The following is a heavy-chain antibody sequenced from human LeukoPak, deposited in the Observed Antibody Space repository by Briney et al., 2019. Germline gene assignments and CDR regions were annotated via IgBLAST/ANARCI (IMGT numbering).Heavy chain of an antibody. D-gene: IGHD1-26*01. CDR2: GGNSGGT. V-gene: IGHV4-34*01. J-gene: IGHJ5*02. CDR3: AKNGQSGFSFDP. Sequence: SETLSLTCAVYGGSLNGYYWSWIRQPPGKGLEWIGEGGNSGGTKFNPSLRSRVTISADTSKNQFSLKLSSVTAADTAVYYCAKNGQSGFSFDPWGQGTLVTVSS. CDR1: GGSLNGYY.